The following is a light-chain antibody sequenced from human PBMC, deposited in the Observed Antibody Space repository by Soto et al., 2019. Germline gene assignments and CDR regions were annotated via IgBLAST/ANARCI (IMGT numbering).Light chain of an antibody. J-gene: IGLJ1*01. CDR3: CSYAGRSTPYV. Sequence: QSALTQPASVSGSPERSITISCTGTSSDVGSYNLVSWYQLHPGKAPKLLIYEVTKRPSGVSHRFSGSKSGNTASLTISGLQAEDEADYYCCSYAGRSTPYVFGTGTKLTVL. V-gene: IGLV2-23*02. CDR2: EVT. CDR1: SSDVGSYNL.